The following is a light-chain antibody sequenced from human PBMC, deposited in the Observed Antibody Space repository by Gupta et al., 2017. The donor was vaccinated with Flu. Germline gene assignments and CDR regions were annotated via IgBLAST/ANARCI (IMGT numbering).Light chain of an antibody. CDR1: SANIGAGYD. CDR3: QSYDNTLSGFYV. V-gene: IGLV1-40*01. CDR2: GNN. Sequence: QSEPTQPPSVSGAPGQTVIISCTGSSANIGAGYDVHWYQQLLGTAPKLLIYGNNNRPSGVPDRSSGSRSGTSASLAITGLQADDEADYFCQSYDNTLSGFYVFGTGTTVTVL. J-gene: IGLJ1*01.